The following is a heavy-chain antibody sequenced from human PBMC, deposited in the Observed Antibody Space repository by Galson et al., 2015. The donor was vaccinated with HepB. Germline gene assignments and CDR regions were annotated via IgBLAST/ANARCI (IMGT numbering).Heavy chain of an antibody. CDR3: ARTRSRGIIGHSYYFDY. D-gene: IGHD3-10*01. CDR2: ILYDGSNK. Sequence: SLRLSCAASGFTFSSYGMHWVRQAPGKGLEWVAGILYDGSNKQYADSVKGRLTISRDNSKNTLYLQMNSLRGEDMAVYYCARTRSRGIIGHSYYFDYWGQGTLVTV. V-gene: IGHV3-30*04. CDR1: GFTFSSYG. J-gene: IGHJ4*02.